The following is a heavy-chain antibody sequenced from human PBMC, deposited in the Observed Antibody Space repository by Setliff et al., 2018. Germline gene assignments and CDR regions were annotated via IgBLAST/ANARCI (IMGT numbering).Heavy chain of an antibody. V-gene: IGHV4-34*01. CDR3: ARGRRTTVTH. J-gene: IGHJ4*02. Sequence: GSLRLSCAASGFTFSSYAMSWVRQAPGKGLEWIGEINHSGSTNYNPSLKSRVTISVDTSKNQFSLKLTSVTAADTAVYYCARGRRTTVTHWGQGTLVTVSS. D-gene: IGHD4-17*01. CDR1: GFTFSSYA. CDR2: INHSGST.